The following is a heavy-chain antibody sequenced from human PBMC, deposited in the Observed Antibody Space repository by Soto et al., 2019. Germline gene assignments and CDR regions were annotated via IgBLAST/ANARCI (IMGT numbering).Heavy chain of an antibody. V-gene: IGHV1-2*04. Sequence: ASVKVSCKASGGTFSSYAISWVRQAPGQGLEWMGWINPNSGGTKYAQKFQGWVTMTRDTSISTAYMELSRLRSDDTAVYYCARAGDDILTGYYYWGQGTLVTVSS. CDR2: INPNSGGT. CDR1: GGTFSSYA. CDR3: ARAGDDILTGYYY. J-gene: IGHJ4*02. D-gene: IGHD3-9*01.